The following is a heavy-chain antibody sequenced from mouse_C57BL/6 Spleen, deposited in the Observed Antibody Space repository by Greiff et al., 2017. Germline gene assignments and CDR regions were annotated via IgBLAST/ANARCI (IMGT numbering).Heavy chain of an antibody. CDR3: ARRPSSGYVTLCAMDY. V-gene: IGHV1-64*01. CDR1: GYTFTSYW. CDR2: IHPNSGST. J-gene: IGHJ4*01. D-gene: IGHD3-2*02. Sequence: QVQLQQPGAELVKPGASVKLSCKASGYTFTSYWMHWVKQRPGQGLEWIGMIHPNSGSTNYNEKFKSKATLTVDKSSSTAYMQLSSLTSEDSAVDYCARRPSSGYVTLCAMDYWGQGTSVTVSS.